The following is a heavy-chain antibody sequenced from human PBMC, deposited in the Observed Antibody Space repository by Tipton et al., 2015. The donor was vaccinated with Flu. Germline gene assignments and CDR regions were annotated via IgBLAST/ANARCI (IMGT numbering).Heavy chain of an antibody. V-gene: IGHV1-8*01. CDR1: GYTFSSYE. D-gene: IGHD1-1*01. Sequence: QSGPEVKKPGASVKVSCKASGYTFSSYEINWVRQATGQGLEWMGWMNPNSGNTGYAQKFQGRVTMTRNTSISTAYKELTSLTSEDTAVYYCARNRQQSRYFDLWGRGTLVTVSS. CDR2: MNPNSGNT. CDR3: ARNRQQSRYFDL. J-gene: IGHJ2*01.